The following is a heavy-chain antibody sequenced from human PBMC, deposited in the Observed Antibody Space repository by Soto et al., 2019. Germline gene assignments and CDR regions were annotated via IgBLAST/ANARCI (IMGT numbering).Heavy chain of an antibody. J-gene: IGHJ4*02. CDR2: IYWNDDH. D-gene: IGHD3-10*01. Sequence: QITLRESGPALVRPTQTLTLTCTFSGFSPSSNGVGVGWIRQPLGKALEWLALIYWNDDHRYSPSLKTRLTITKDTSKNQVVLTMTKLDPVDTATYYCAREMYYSTYFDSWGQGTLVTVSS. CDR3: AREMYYSTYFDS. V-gene: IGHV2-5*01. CDR1: GFSPSSNGVG.